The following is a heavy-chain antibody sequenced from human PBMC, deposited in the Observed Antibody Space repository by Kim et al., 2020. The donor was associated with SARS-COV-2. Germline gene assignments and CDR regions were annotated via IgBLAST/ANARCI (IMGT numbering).Heavy chain of an antibody. D-gene: IGHD3-10*01. V-gene: IGHV6-1*01. CDR1: GDSVSNNSAH. J-gene: IGHJ4*02. Sequence: SQTLSLTCVISGDSVSNNSAHWNWIRQSPSRGLEWLGRTYYRSRWHVDFAGSVKSRITINPDTSRNQFSLHLTSVTSEDTAVYYCAREGSWFGDLGVYYYFDFWDQGTLVTVSS. CDR3: AREGSWFGDLGVYYYFDF. CDR2: TYYRSRWHV.